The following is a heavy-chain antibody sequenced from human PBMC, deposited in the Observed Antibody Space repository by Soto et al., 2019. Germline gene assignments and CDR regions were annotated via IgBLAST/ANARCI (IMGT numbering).Heavy chain of an antibody. J-gene: IGHJ4*02. CDR3: ARVIRDGYNYADY. CDR1: GFTFSSYS. Sequence: PGGSLRLSCAASGFTFSSYSMNWVRQAPGKGLEWVSYISSSSSYTNYADSVKGRFTISRDNAKNSLYLQMNSLRAEDTAVYYCARVIRDGYNYADYWGQGTLVTVSS. CDR2: ISSSSSYT. D-gene: IGHD5-12*01. V-gene: IGHV3-21*05.